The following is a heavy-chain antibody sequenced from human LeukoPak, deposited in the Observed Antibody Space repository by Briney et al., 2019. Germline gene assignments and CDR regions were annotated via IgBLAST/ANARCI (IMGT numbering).Heavy chain of an antibody. J-gene: IGHJ6*03. CDR2: IYYSGST. Sequence: PSETLSLTCTVSGGSISSYYWSWIRQPPGKGLEWIGYIYYSGSTNYNPSLKSRVTMSVDTSKNQFSLKLSSVTAADTAVYYCARVTTWPYYYYYMDVRGKGTTVTVSS. CDR1: GGSISSYY. V-gene: IGHV4-59*01. D-gene: IGHD1-1*01. CDR3: ARVTTWPYYYYYMDV.